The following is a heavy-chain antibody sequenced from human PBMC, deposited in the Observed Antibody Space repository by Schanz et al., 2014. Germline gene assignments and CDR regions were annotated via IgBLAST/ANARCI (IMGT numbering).Heavy chain of an antibody. J-gene: IGHJ3*01. CDR2: ISAFDDKT. CDR1: GYSFTTYG. D-gene: IGHD3-9*01. V-gene: IGHV1-18*01. CDR3: ARETTIITGGAFDV. Sequence: QGQLVQSGAEVKKPGASVKVSCKASGYSFTTYGLNWVRQAPGQGPEWMGWISAFDDKTDYVQNFQGRLIMTTDTSTTTVYMELRGLRSDDTAVYYCARETTIITGGAFDVWGQGTMVTVSS.